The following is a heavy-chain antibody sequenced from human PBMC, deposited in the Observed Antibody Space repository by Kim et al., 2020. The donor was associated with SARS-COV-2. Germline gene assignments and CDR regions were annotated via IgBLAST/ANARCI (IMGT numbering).Heavy chain of an antibody. J-gene: IGHJ4*02. V-gene: IGHV3-66*01. Sequence: GTTYYSDSVKGRFTISRDNSKNTLFLQMNRLRAEDTAVYYCTRSRYGSGDYWGQGALVTVSS. D-gene: IGHD3-10*01. CDR2: GTT. CDR3: TRSRYGSGDY.